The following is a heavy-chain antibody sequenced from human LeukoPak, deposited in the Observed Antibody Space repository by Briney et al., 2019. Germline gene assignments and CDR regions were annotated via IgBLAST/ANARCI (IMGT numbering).Heavy chain of an antibody. CDR3: ARSGQMSRDGYNHGDY. V-gene: IGHV5-51*01. J-gene: IGHJ4*02. CDR1: GYSFTSYW. CDR2: IYPGDSDT. D-gene: IGHD5-24*01. Sequence: GESLKISCKGSGYSFTSYWIGWVRQMPGKGLEWMGIIYPGDSDTRYSPSFQGQVTISAGKSISTAYLQWSSLKASDTAMYYCARSGQMSRDGYNHGDYWGQGTLVTVSS.